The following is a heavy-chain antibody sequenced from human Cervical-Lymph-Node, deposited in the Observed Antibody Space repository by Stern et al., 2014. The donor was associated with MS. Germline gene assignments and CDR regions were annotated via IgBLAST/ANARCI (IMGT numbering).Heavy chain of an antibody. Sequence: QVQLVESGAEVKKPGASVKVSCKVPGYTRIEFSIHWVRQAPGKGLEWMGGIDPEEGKRMYAQKFQGRVTMTEDTSIETAYMELSSLRSEDTAVYYCATGPSLLGGMDVWGQGTTVTVSS. CDR3: ATGPSLLGGMDV. CDR1: GYTRIEFS. V-gene: IGHV1-24*01. D-gene: IGHD3-3*02. J-gene: IGHJ6*02. CDR2: IDPEEGKR.